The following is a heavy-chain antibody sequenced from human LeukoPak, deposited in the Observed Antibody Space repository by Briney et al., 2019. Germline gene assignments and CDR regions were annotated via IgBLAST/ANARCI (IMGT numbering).Heavy chain of an antibody. V-gene: IGHV3-21*01. CDR2: IGSSSSYI. CDR3: AREGMGYGDHYFDY. CDR1: GFTFSSYG. J-gene: IGHJ4*02. D-gene: IGHD4-17*01. Sequence: PGGSLRLSCAASGFTFSSYGMHWVRQAPGKGLEWVSSIGSSSSYIYYADSVKGRFTISRDNAKNSLYLQMNSLRAEDTAVYYCAREGMGYGDHYFDYWGQGALVTVSS.